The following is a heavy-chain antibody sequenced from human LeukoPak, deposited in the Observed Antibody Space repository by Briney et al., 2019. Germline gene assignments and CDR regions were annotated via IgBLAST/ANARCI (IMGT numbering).Heavy chain of an antibody. D-gene: IGHD2-2*01. CDR2: INSDGRST. V-gene: IGHV3-74*01. Sequence: GGSLRLSCAASGFTFSSYWMHWARQAPGKGLVWVSRINSDGRSTSYADSVKGRFTISRDNSENTLSLQMNSLRVEDTAVYYCAREGGCSSGTCSGMDVWGKGTTVTVSS. CDR1: GFTFSSYW. CDR3: AREGGCSSGTCSGMDV. J-gene: IGHJ6*04.